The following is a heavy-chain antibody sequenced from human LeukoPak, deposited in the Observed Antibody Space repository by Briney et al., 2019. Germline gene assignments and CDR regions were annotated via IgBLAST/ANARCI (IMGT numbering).Heavy chain of an antibody. Sequence: ASVKVSCKASGYTFTGYYMHWVRQAPGQGLEWMGWINPNSGGTNYAQKFQGRVTMTRDTSISTAYMELSRLRSDDTAVYYCALYSGYDWEFDYWGQGTLATVSS. CDR2: INPNSGGT. CDR3: ALYSGYDWEFDY. D-gene: IGHD5-12*01. J-gene: IGHJ4*02. CDR1: GYTFTGYY. V-gene: IGHV1-2*02.